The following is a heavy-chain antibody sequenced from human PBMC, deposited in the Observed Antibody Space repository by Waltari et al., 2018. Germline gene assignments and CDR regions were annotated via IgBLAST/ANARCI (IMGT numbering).Heavy chain of an antibody. Sequence: QLQLQESGPGLVKPSETLSLTCTVSGGSISDRSHYWGWIRQPAGKGLEWLGSIYYTGSTSYNPSLKSRVTISVDTSKNQFSLKLTSVTAADTAVYYCPRHGVIGTKIFDDWGQGTLVTVSS. CDR3: PRHGVIGTKIFDD. J-gene: IGHJ4*02. CDR2: IYYTGST. D-gene: IGHD2-21*01. V-gene: IGHV4-39*01. CDR1: GGSISDRSHY.